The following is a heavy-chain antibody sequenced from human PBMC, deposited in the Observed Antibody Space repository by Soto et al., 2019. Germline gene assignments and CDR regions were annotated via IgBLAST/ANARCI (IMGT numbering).Heavy chain of an antibody. J-gene: IGHJ4*02. CDR3: ARHLTSGDV. CDR1: GYTFLNYY. V-gene: IGHV1-46*01. Sequence: GASVKVSCKAYGYTFLNYYIHWGRQAPGHEQKWMAIIKPAGGSTNYAQKFQGRLTLTMDTSTSTVYMELSSLTSEDTAMYYCARHLTSGDVWGKGTLGTRSS. D-gene: IGHD2-8*02. CDR2: IKPAGGST.